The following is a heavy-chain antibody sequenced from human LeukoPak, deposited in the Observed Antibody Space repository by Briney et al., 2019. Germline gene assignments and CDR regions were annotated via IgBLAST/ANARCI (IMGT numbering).Heavy chain of an antibody. J-gene: IGHJ4*02. V-gene: IGHV3-30*04. CDR2: ISSDGSNK. Sequence: PGGSLRLSCAASGFTFSSYAMHWVRQAPGKGLEWVTIISSDGSNKYYADSVKGRFTISRGNSKNTLYLQMDSLRAEDTALYYCARPADSGENSYGPGFDYWGQGTLVTVSS. D-gene: IGHD3-16*01. CDR3: ARPADSGENSYGPGFDY. CDR1: GFTFSSYA.